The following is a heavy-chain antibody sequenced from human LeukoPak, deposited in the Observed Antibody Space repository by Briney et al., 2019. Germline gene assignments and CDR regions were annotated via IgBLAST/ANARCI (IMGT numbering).Heavy chain of an antibody. Sequence: PSETLSLTCTVSGGSISSYYWSWIRQPPGKGLEWIGYIYYSGSTNYNPSLKSRVTISVDTSKNQFSLKLSSVTAADTAVYYCARAYPVRFLEWLAFDYWGQGTLVTVSS. D-gene: IGHD3-3*01. J-gene: IGHJ4*02. CDR3: ARAYPVRFLEWLAFDY. CDR2: IYYSGST. V-gene: IGHV4-59*01. CDR1: GGSISSYY.